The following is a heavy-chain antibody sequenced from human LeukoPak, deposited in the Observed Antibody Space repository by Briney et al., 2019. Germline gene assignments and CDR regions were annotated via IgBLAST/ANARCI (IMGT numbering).Heavy chain of an antibody. CDR2: IYSSGNT. CDR1: GGSISSYY. CDR3: AREYSSGRYFDY. V-gene: IGHV4-4*07. Sequence: SETPSLTCNVSGGSISSYYWSWIRQPAGKGLDWIGRIYSSGNTNYNPSLKSRVTMSVDTSKNQLSLNLGSVTAADTAVYYCAREYSSGRYFDYWGQGTLVTVSS. J-gene: IGHJ4*02. D-gene: IGHD6-19*01.